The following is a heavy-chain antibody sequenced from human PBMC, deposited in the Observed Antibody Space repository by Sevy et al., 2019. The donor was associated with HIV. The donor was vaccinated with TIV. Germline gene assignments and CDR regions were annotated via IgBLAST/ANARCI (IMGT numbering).Heavy chain of an antibody. J-gene: IGHJ6*03. CDR1: GYGFTSYW. CDR2: IDPSDSYT. CDR3: ARQPKNLYYYYYYMDV. V-gene: IGHV5-10-1*01. Sequence: GESLKISCKGSGYGFTSYWISWVRQMPGKGLEWMGRIDPSDSYTNYSPSFQGHVTISADKSISTAYLQWSSLKASDTAMYYCARQPKNLYYYYYYMDVWGKGTTVTVSS.